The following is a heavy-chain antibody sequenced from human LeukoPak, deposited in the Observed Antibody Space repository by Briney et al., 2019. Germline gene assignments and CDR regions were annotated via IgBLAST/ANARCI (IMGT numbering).Heavy chain of an antibody. CDR3: ARRGGYGAFGIDY. V-gene: IGHV4-59*08. Sequence: GSLRLSCAASGFTFSSYAMSWVRQAPGKGLEWIGYLYFSGSTSYNPSLKSRVTISVDTSKNQFSLKLSSVTAADTAVYYCARRGGYGAFGIDYWGQGALVTVSS. CDR1: GFTFSSYA. J-gene: IGHJ4*02. D-gene: IGHD4-17*01. CDR2: LYFSGST.